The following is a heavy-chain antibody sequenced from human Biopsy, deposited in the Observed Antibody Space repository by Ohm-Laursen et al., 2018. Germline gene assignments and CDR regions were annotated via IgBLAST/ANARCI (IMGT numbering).Heavy chain of an antibody. Sequence: SLRLSCAASGFTFRSHALSWVRQAPGKGLACVSLINGSGGSTYYADPVKGRFTISRDNSKNTLYLQMNSLRAEDTAMYYCARDLYDFCGGCPFDPWGQGTLVTVSP. D-gene: IGHD3-3*01. J-gene: IGHJ5*02. CDR2: INGSGGST. CDR3: ARDLYDFCGGCPFDP. CDR1: GFTFRSHA. V-gene: IGHV3-23*01.